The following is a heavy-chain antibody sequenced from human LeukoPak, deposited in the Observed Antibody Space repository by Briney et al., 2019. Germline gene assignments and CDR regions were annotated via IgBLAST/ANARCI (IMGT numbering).Heavy chain of an antibody. J-gene: IGHJ4*02. CDR3: AKGDSGYYTFFDY. CDR1: GFTFSTYG. V-gene: IGHV3-30*18. D-gene: IGHD3-22*01. CDR2: ISYDGSNK. Sequence: PGGSLRLSCAASGFTFSTYGMHWVRQAPGKGLEWVAVISYDGSNKYYADSVKGRFTISRDNSKNTLYLRMNSLRAEDTAVYYCAKGDSGYYTFFDYWGQGTLVTVSS.